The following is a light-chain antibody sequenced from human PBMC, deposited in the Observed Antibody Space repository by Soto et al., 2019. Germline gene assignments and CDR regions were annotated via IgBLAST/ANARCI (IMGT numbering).Light chain of an antibody. CDR1: SSDVGGYNY. CDR2: EVS. V-gene: IGLV2-8*01. CDR3: SSYAGSNNFGVYV. J-gene: IGLJ1*01. Sequence: QSALTQPPSASGSPGQSVTISCTGTSSDVGGYNYVSWYQQHPGQAPKLMIYEVSKRPSGVPDRFSGSKSGNTASLTVSGLQAEDEADYYCSSYAGSNNFGVYVFGTGTKLTVL.